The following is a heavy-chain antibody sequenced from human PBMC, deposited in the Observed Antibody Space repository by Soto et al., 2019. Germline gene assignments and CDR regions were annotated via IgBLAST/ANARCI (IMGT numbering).Heavy chain of an antibody. CDR1: GGSFSGYY. D-gene: IGHD2-15*01. J-gene: IGHJ6*02. CDR3: ASGGCSGGSCYSSGGDWDTGYGMDV. CDR2: INHSGST. V-gene: IGHV4-34*01. Sequence: SETLSLTCAVYGGSFSGYYWSWIRQPPGKGLEWIGEINHSGSTNYNPSLKSRVTISVDTSKNQFSLKLSSVTAADTAVYYCASGGCSGGSCYSSGGDWDTGYGMDVWGQGTTVTVSS.